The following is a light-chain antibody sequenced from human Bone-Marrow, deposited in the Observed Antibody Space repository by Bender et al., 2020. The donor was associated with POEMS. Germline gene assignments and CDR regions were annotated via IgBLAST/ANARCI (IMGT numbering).Light chain of an antibody. Sequence: QSALTQPPSASGSPGQSVTISCTGTSSDVGGYNYVSWYQHHPGKAPKLMIYGVSHRPSGVSNRFSGSKSGNTASLTISGLQAEDEADYSCSSYTSSSSFVFGTGTRVTVL. V-gene: IGLV2-14*03. CDR1: SSDVGGYNY. J-gene: IGLJ1*01. CDR3: SSYTSSSSFV. CDR2: GVS.